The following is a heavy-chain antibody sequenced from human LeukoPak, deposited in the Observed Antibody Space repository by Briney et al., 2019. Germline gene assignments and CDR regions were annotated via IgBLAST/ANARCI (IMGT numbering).Heavy chain of an antibody. V-gene: IGHV1-46*01. Sequence: ASVKVACKPCGYTFTSYHYHWVRQAPGQGLEWMGVINPNNSNTGYPQNFQDRVTMTRDTSTSTLYLELSSLRPEDTAVYYCERDSSRGWLTVGYWGQGTLVLVSS. CDR2: INPNNSNT. J-gene: IGHJ4*02. CDR1: GYTFTSYH. D-gene: IGHD5-12*01. CDR3: ERDSSRGWLTVGY.